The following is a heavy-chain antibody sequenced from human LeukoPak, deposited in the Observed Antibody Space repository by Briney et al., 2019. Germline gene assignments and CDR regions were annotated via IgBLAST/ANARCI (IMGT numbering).Heavy chain of an antibody. Sequence: GESLKTSCKASGYRFTNYWIGWVRQMPGKGLEWMGIINPADGYTRYSPSFQGQVTISADTSIFTAYLQWSSLKASDTAIYYCARPHDTGVGASGSGSSYFDFWGQGT. J-gene: IGHJ4*02. CDR1: GYRFTNYW. D-gene: IGHD6-19*01. CDR3: ARPHDTGVGASGSGSSYFDF. CDR2: INPADGYT. V-gene: IGHV5-51*01.